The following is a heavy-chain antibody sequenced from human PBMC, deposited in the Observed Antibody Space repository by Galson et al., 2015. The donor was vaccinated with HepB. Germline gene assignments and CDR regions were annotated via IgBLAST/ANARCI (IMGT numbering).Heavy chain of an antibody. J-gene: IGHJ4*02. CDR1: GGSISSGGYY. V-gene: IGHV4-31*03. CDR3: ARTPSHGPNYFDY. D-gene: IGHD2-15*01. CDR2: IYYSGST. Sequence: TLSLTCTVSGGSISSGGYYWSWIRQHPGKGLEWIGYIYYSGSTYYNPSLKSRVTISVDTSKNQFSLKLSSVTAADTAVYYCARTPSHGPNYFDYWGQGTLVTVSS.